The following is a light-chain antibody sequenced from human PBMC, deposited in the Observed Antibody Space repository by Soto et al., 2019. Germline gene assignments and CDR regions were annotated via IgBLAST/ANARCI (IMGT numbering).Light chain of an antibody. CDR1: QSVRSNY. CDR3: QQYGSSPPLS. CDR2: GAS. V-gene: IGKV3-20*01. J-gene: IGKJ4*01. Sequence: EFVFTQSPATLSFSPGERATLSCRASQSVRSNYVGWYQQKPGQAPRLVIYGASSRATGIPDRFSGSGSGTDFTLTISRLEPEDFAVYYCQQYGSSPPLSFGGGTKVDIK.